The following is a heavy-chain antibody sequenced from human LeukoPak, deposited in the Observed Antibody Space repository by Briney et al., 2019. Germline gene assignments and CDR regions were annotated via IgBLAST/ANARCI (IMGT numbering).Heavy chain of an antibody. CDR3: ARGYGHSGYDLYDY. J-gene: IGHJ4*02. CDR2: MKHDGSEK. D-gene: IGHD5-12*01. V-gene: IGHV3-7*01. Sequence: GGSLRVSCAASGFSFSNYWMGWVRQAQGKGLEWVANMKHDGSEKYYGDSVEGRFTISRDNAKNSLDLQMNSLRAEDTAVYYCARGYGHSGYDLYDYWGQGTLVTVSS. CDR1: GFSFSNYW.